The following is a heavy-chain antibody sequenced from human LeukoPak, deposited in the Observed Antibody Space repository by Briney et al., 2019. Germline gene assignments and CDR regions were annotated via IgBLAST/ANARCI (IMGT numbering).Heavy chain of an antibody. J-gene: IGHJ6*03. CDR1: GFTFSSYG. Sequence: GGSLTLSCAAYGFTFSSYGMHWVRQAPRKGLEGVAFMRYDGSNKYYADSVKGRFTISRDNSKNTLYLQMNSLRAEDTAVYYCAKAGVAGTGYYYMDVWGKGTTVTVSS. V-gene: IGHV3-30*02. CDR3: AKAGVAGTGYYYMDV. D-gene: IGHD6-19*01. CDR2: MRYDGSNK.